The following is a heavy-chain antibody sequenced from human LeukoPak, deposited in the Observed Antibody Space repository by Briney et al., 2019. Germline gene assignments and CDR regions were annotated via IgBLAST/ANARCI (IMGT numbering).Heavy chain of an antibody. CDR1: GGSISSGDYY. V-gene: IGHV4-30-4*01. J-gene: IGHJ4*02. CDR3: ARVTSYYGSGAVFDY. D-gene: IGHD3-10*01. CDR2: IYYSGST. Sequence: SETLSLTCTVSGGSISSGDYYWSWIRQPPGKGLEWIGYIYYSGSTYYNPSLKSRVTISVDTSENQFSLKLSSVTAADTAVYYCARVTSYYGSGAVFDYWGQGTLVTVSS.